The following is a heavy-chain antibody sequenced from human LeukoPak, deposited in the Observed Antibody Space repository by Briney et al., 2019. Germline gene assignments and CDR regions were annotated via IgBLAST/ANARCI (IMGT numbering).Heavy chain of an antibody. CDR2: IRSKAYGGTT. CDR1: GFTFGDYA. Sequence: GGSLRLSCTASGFTFGDYAMSWVRQAPGKGLEWVGFIRSKAYGGTTEYAASVKGRFTISRDDSKSIAYLQMNSLKTGDTAVYYCTREGMSKLMATMDAFDIWGQGTMVTVSS. D-gene: IGHD5-24*01. J-gene: IGHJ3*02. V-gene: IGHV3-49*04. CDR3: TREGMSKLMATMDAFDI.